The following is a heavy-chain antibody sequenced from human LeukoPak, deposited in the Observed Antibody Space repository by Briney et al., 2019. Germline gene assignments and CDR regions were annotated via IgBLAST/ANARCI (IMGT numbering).Heavy chain of an antibody. D-gene: IGHD3-22*01. V-gene: IGHV4-30-4*08. Sequence: PSETLSLTCTVSGGSISSSYYYWGWIRQPPGKGLEWIGYIYYSGSTYYNPSLKSRVTISVDTSKNQFSLKLSSVTAADTAVYYCAREVVITSYYYYYGMDVWGQGTTVTVSS. J-gene: IGHJ6*02. CDR3: AREVVITSYYYYYGMDV. CDR1: GGSISSSYYY. CDR2: IYYSGST.